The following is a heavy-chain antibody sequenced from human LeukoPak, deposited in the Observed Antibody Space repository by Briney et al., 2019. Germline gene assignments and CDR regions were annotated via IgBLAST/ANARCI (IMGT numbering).Heavy chain of an antibody. CDR1: GGSFSGYY. CDR3: ARGRQYRMITFGGVIVPFDY. V-gene: IGHV4-34*01. Sequence: SETLSLTCAVYGGSFSGYYWSWIRQPPGKGLEWIGEINHSGSTNYNPSLKSRVTISVDTSKNQFSLKLSSVTAADTAVYYCARGRQYRMITFGGVIVPFDYWGQGTLVTVSS. D-gene: IGHD3-16*02. CDR2: INHSGST. J-gene: IGHJ4*02.